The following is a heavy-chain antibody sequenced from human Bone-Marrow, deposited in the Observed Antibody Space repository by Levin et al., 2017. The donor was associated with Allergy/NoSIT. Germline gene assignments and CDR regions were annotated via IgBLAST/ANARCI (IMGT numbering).Heavy chain of an antibody. J-gene: IGHJ4*02. CDR1: GFTFSSYG. V-gene: IGHV3-30*18. Sequence: HTGGSLRLSCVASGFTFSSYGMHWVRQAPGKGLEWVALISYDGNHQYYADSVNGRFSISRDRSKNSLYLQMSSLRPEDTAVYYCAKDMEADSSGYIDYWGQGTLVTVSS. D-gene: IGHD5-12*01. CDR2: ISYDGNHQ. CDR3: AKDMEADSSGYIDY.